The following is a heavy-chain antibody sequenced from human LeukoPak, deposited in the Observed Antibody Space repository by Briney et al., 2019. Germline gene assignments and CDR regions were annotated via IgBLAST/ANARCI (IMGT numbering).Heavy chain of an antibody. Sequence: PGRSLRLSCAASGFTFSSYGMHWVRQAPGKGLEWVAVISYDGSNKYYADSVKGRFTISRDNSKNTLYLQMNSLRAEDTAVYYCAKEWLLNLDYWGQGTLVTVSS. D-gene: IGHD5-12*01. CDR2: ISYDGSNK. CDR3: AKEWLLNLDY. CDR1: GFTFSSYG. J-gene: IGHJ4*02. V-gene: IGHV3-30*18.